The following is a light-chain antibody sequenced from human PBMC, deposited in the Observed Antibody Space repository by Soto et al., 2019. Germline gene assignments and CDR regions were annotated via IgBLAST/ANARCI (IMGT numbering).Light chain of an antibody. CDR2: GAS. CDR3: QQYHNWVT. V-gene: IGKV3D-15*01. J-gene: IGKJ4*01. Sequence: EIVMTQSPGTLSVSPGERVTLACGASQSVSTNLAWYQQKPGQAPRLLIYGASTRATGIPARFSGFGSGTEFILTISSLQSEDFAVYYCQQYHNWVTFGGGTKVESK. CDR1: QSVSTN.